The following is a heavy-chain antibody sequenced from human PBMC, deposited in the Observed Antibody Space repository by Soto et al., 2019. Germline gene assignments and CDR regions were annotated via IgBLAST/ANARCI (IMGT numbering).Heavy chain of an antibody. CDR1: GGSFSGYY. V-gene: IGHV4-34*01. D-gene: IGHD3-16*02. CDR2: INHSGST. Sequence: SETLSLTCAVYGGSFSGYYWSWIRQPPGKGLEWIGEINHSGSTNYNPSLKSRVTISVDTSKNQFSLKLSSVTAADTAVYYCARGPKYYDDIWGSYRYSPQYDYWGQGTLDTVSS. CDR3: ARGPKYYDDIWGSYRYSPQYDY. J-gene: IGHJ4*02.